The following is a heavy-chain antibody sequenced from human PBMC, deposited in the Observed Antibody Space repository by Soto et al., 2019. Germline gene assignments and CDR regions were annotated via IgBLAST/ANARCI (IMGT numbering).Heavy chain of an antibody. J-gene: IGHJ4*02. D-gene: IGHD5-12*01. CDR2: ISYDGSNK. Sequence: GGSLRLSCAASGFTFSSYGMHWVRQAPGKGLEWVAVISYDGSNKYYADSVKGRFTISRDKSKNTLYLQMNSLRAEDTAVYYCAKVPVARTFWSFDYWGQGTLVTVSS. CDR3: AKVPVARTFWSFDY. CDR1: GFTFSSYG. V-gene: IGHV3-30*18.